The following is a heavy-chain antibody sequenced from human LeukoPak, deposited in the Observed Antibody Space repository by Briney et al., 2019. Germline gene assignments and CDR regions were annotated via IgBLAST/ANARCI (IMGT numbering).Heavy chain of an antibody. CDR2: IYYSGST. CDR1: GGSISSYY. Sequence: PSETLSLTCTVSGGSISSYYWSWIRQPPGKGLEWIGYIYYSGSTNYNPSLKSRVTISVDTSKNQFSLKLSSVTAADAAVYYCARAFSSGWYGYGMDVWGQGTTVTVSS. CDR3: ARAFSSGWYGYGMDV. V-gene: IGHV4-59*01. J-gene: IGHJ6*02. D-gene: IGHD6-19*01.